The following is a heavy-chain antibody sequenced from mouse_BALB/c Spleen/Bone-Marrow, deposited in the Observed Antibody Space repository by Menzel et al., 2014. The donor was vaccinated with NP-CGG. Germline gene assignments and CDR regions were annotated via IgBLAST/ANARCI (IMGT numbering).Heavy chain of an antibody. J-gene: IGHJ1*01. CDR1: GFNIKDTY. D-gene: IGHD1-2*01. Sequence: EVQLLQSGAELVKPGASVKLSCTASGFNIKDTYMHWVKQRPEQGLEWIGRIDPANGNTKYDPKFQGKATITADTSSNTAYLQRSSLTSEDTDVYYCARREFITRIWRFDGWGAGTTVTVSS. V-gene: IGHV14-3*02. CDR2: IDPANGNT. CDR3: ARREFITRIWRFDG.